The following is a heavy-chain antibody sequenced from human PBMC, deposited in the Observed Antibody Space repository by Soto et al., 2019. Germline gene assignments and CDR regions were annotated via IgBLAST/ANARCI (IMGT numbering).Heavy chain of an antibody. J-gene: IGHJ4*02. CDR1: GGSISSSSYY. D-gene: IGHD3-10*01. CDR3: ARAQGSGFLVS. V-gene: IGHV4-39*01. CDR2: IYYSGST. Sequence: SETLSLTCTVSGGSISSSSYYWGWIRQPPGKGLEWIGNIYYSGSTYYNPSLKSRVTISVDTSKNQFSLKLSSVTAADTAVYYCARAQGSGFLVSWGQGTLVTVSS.